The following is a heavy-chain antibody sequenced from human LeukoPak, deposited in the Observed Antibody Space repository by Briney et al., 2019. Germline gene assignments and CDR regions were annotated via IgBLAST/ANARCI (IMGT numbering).Heavy chain of an antibody. CDR3: ARYDRVKDAFDI. D-gene: IGHD3-9*01. Sequence: PGGSLRLSCAASGFTFSSYWMHWVRQAPGKGLVWVSRINSDGSSTSYADSVKGRFTISRDNAKNTLYLQMNSLRAEDTAVYYCARYDRVKDAFDIWGQGTMVTVSS. V-gene: IGHV3-74*01. CDR1: GFTFSSYW. J-gene: IGHJ3*02. CDR2: INSDGSST.